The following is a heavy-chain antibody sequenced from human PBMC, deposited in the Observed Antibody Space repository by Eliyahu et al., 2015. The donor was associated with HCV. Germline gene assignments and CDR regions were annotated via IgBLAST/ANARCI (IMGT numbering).Heavy chain of an antibody. D-gene: IGHD4/OR15-4a*01. CDR1: GGSISSGDNY. CDR3: ARDRGRVLTTTPGIMDV. Sequence: QVQLQESGPGLVKPSQTLSLTCTVSGGSISSGDNYWSWIRQTPTKGLEWIGYIYYTGSTFYTPSLRSRVSMSRDTSKNQFSLNLDSVTAADTAVYYCARDRGRVLTTTPGIMDVWGPGTTVTVSS. CDR2: IYYTGST. J-gene: IGHJ6*02. V-gene: IGHV4-30-4*08.